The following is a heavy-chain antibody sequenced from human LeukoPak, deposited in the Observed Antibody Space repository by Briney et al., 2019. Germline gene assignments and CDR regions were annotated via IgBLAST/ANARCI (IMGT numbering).Heavy chain of an antibody. CDR3: ARGRYYDFWSGSWAGYYYYYMDV. CDR2: INHSGST. V-gene: IGHV4-34*01. D-gene: IGHD3-3*01. Sequence: PSETLSLTYDVYGGSFSGYYWSWIRQPPGKGLEWIGEINHSGSTNYNPSLKSRVTISVDTSKNQFSLKLSSVTAADTAVYYCARGRYYDFWSGSWAGYYYYYMDVWGKGTTVTVSS. CDR1: GGSFSGYY. J-gene: IGHJ6*03.